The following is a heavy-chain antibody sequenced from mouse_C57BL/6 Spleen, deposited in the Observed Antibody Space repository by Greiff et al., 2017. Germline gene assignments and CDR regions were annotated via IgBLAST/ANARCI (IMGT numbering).Heavy chain of an antibody. V-gene: IGHV1-4*01. Sequence: QVQLQQSGAELARPGASVKMSCKASGYTFTSYTMHWVKQRPGQGLEWIGYINPSSGYTKYNQKFKDKATLTADKSSSTAYMHLSSLTSEDSAVYYCARDNYGAWFAYWGQGTLVTVSA. CDR3: ARDNYGAWFAY. CDR2: INPSSGYT. D-gene: IGHD1-1*01. CDR1: GYTFTSYT. J-gene: IGHJ3*01.